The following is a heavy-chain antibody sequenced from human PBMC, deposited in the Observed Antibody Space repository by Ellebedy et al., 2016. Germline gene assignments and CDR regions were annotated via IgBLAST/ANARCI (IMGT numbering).Heavy chain of an antibody. CDR1: GFTFSDHY. J-gene: IGHJ4*02. V-gene: IGHV3-11*01. Sequence: GESLKISCVASGFTFSDHYMSWIRQAPGKGLEWVSSITSSGDYIYYADSVKGRFTISRDNAKNSLYLQMNSLRAEDTAVYYCYYGHYSASWGQGTLVTVSS. D-gene: IGHD4-17*01. CDR2: ITSSGDYI. CDR3: YYGHYSAS.